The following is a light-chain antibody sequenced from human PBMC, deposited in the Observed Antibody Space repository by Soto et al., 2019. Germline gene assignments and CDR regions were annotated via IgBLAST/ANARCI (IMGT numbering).Light chain of an antibody. V-gene: IGLV1-51*01. CDR2: DNN. CDR1: SSNIGNNY. CDR3: GTWDSSLSAYV. Sequence: QSVLTQPPSVSAAPGQKVTISGSGSSSNIGNNYVSSYQQLPGTAPKLLIYDNNKRPSGIPDRFSGSKSGTSATLGITGLQTGDEADYYCGTWDSSLSAYVFGTGTKLTVL. J-gene: IGLJ1*01.